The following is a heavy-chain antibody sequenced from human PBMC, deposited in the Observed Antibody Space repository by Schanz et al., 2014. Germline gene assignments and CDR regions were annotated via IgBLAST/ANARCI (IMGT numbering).Heavy chain of an antibody. J-gene: IGHJ4*02. V-gene: IGHV3-9*01. CDR3: VRDKKGFVAVAGRAPFDY. CDR1: GFVFRTFA. Sequence: VHLVESGGGVVQPGRSLRLSCAASGFVFRTFAMHWVRQAPGKGLEWVSGMSWNAGSLGYGDSVKGRFTISRDNAKNSLYLQVNNLSAEDTAVYYCVRDKKGFVAVAGRAPFDYWGQGTLVTVSS. D-gene: IGHD6-19*01. CDR2: MSWNAGSL.